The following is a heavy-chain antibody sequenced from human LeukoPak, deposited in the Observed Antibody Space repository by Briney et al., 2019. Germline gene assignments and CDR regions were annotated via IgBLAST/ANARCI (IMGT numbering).Heavy chain of an antibody. Sequence: GGSLRLSCAASGFTFSSYAMSWVRQAPGKGLEWVSAISGSGGSTYYADSVKGRFTISRDNSKNTLYLQMNSLRAEDAAVYYCAKDRWSSGLELWASWGQGTLVTVSS. CDR1: GFTFSSYA. CDR2: ISGSGGST. D-gene: IGHD3-22*01. J-gene: IGHJ4*02. V-gene: IGHV3-23*01. CDR3: AKDRWSSGLELWAS.